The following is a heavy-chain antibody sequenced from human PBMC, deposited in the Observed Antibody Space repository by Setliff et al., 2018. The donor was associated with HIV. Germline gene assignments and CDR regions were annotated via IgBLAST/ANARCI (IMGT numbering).Heavy chain of an antibody. V-gene: IGHV3-30*02. CDR2: IRYDGSNQ. CDR3: AKDNDYVWGSFSAASKGRYGMDV. Sequence: GGSLRLSCAASGFTFSTYGMQWVRQAPGKGLEWVAFIRYDGSNQYYADSVKGRFTISRDNSKNTLYLQMNSLRAEDTAVYYCAKDNDYVWGSFSAASKGRYGMDVWGQGTTVTVSS. CDR1: GFTFSTYG. D-gene: IGHD3-16*01. J-gene: IGHJ6*02.